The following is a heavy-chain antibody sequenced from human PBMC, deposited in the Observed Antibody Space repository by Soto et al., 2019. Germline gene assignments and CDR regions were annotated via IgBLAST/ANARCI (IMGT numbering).Heavy chain of an antibody. D-gene: IGHD3-10*01. J-gene: IGHJ4*02. Sequence: SGPTLVNPTQTLTLTCTFSGFSLTNSGMCVSWIRQPPGKALEWLALISWDADKSYSTSLKTRLTISKDTSKNQVVLTMTNLDPVDTATYYCARDRYNSGSYDLDYWGQGTLVTVSS. CDR2: ISWDADK. V-gene: IGHV2-70*01. CDR3: ARDRYNSGSYDLDY. CDR1: GFSLTNSGMC.